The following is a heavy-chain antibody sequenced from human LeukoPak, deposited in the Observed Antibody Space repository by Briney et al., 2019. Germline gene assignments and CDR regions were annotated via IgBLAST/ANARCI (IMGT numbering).Heavy chain of an antibody. CDR1: GFTFSEHY. J-gene: IGHJ4*02. CDR3: ARVSAASTWYYQT. Sequence: GGSLRLSCAASGFTFSEHYMDWVRQAPGKGLEWVGRIRKNTNSYSTEYAASVKGRFTISRDDSENSPYLQMNSLKTGDTAVYFCARVSAASTWYYQTWGQGTQVTVSS. CDR2: IRKNTNSYST. V-gene: IGHV3-72*01. D-gene: IGHD2-21*01.